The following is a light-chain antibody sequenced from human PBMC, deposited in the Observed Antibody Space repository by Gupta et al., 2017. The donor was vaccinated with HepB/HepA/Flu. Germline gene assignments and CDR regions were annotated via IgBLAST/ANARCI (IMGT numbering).Light chain of an antibody. CDR3: QQYGSSPRT. V-gene: IGKV3-20*01. CDR1: QSVSSSY. CDR2: GAS. J-gene: IGKJ1*01. Sequence: EIVLTQSPGTLSLSQGERATLSCRASQSVSSSYLAWYQQKPGQAPRLLIYGASSRATGIPDRFSGSGSGTDSLTISRLEPEDFAVYYCQQYGSSPRTFGQGTKVEIK.